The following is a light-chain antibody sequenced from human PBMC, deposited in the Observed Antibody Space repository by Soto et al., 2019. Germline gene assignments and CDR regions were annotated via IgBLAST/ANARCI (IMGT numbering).Light chain of an antibody. V-gene: IGLV2-14*03. Sequence: QSALTQPASVSGSPGQSITISSTGTSSDVGGYNYVSWYQQHPGKAPKLMIYDVSDRPSGVSNRFSASKSGNTASLTISGLQAEDEADYYCCSYTSSSTPWVFGTGTKVTV. CDR3: CSYTSSSTPWV. J-gene: IGLJ1*01. CDR2: DVS. CDR1: SSDVGGYNY.